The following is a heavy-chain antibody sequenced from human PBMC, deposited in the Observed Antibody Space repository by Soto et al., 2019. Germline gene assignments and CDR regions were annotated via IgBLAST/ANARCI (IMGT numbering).Heavy chain of an antibody. V-gene: IGHV4-59*08. Sequence: SETLSLTCTVSGGSISSYYWSWIRQPPGKGLKWIGYIYYSGSTNYNPSLKSRVTISVDTSKNQFSRKLSSVTAADTAVYYCARHWHCYDSPLYWGQGILFTVSS. J-gene: IGHJ4*02. D-gene: IGHD3-16*01. CDR1: GGSISSYY. CDR2: IYYSGST. CDR3: ARHWHCYDSPLY.